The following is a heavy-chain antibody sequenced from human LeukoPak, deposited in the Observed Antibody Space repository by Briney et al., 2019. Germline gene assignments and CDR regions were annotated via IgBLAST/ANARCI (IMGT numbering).Heavy chain of an antibody. Sequence: PSETLSLTCTVSGGSISSYYWSWIRQPPGKGLEWIGYIYYSGSTNYNPSLKSRVTISVDTSKNQFSLKLSSVTAADTAVYYCARDKVRGSNWFDPWGQGTLVTVSS. CDR1: GGSISSYY. CDR2: IYYSGST. J-gene: IGHJ5*02. V-gene: IGHV4-59*01. CDR3: ARDKVRGSNWFDP. D-gene: IGHD3-10*01.